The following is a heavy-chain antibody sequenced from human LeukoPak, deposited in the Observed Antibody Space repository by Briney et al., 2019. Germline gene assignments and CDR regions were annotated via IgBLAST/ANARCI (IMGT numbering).Heavy chain of an antibody. CDR2: IIPILGIA. Sequence: ASVKVSCKASGGTFSSYALSWVRQAPGQGLEWMGRIIPILGIANYAQKFQGRVTITADKSTSTAYMELSSLRSEDTAVYYCARQLRGGSYVWYFDLWGRGTLVTVSS. V-gene: IGHV1-69*04. J-gene: IGHJ2*01. CDR1: GGTFSSYA. D-gene: IGHD1-26*01. CDR3: ARQLRGGSYVWYFDL.